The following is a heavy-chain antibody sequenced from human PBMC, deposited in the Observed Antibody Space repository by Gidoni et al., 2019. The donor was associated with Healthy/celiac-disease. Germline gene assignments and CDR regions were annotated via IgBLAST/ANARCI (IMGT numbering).Heavy chain of an antibody. CDR2: INHSGST. CDR3: ARRPTPLAKKGILTGHYWYFDL. V-gene: IGHV4-34*01. CDR1: GGSFSGYY. Sequence: QVQLQQWGAGLLKPSETLSLTCAVYGGSFSGYYWSWIRQPPGKGLEWIGEINHSGSTNYNPSLKSRVTISVDTSKNQFSLKLSSVTAADTAVYYCARRPTPLAKKGILTGHYWYFDLWGRGTLVTVSS. D-gene: IGHD3-9*01. J-gene: IGHJ2*01.